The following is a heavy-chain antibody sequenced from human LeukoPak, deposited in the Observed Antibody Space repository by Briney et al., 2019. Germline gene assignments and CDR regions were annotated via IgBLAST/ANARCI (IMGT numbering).Heavy chain of an antibody. D-gene: IGHD1-26*01. CDR2: MNPNTGDT. Sequence: ASVRVSCKASGYTFTGYDINWVRQATGQGLEWMGWMNPNTGDTGYAQKFQGRVTLTRNSSIDTAYMELSGLRSVDTAVYYCTRGSLSGSSRDYWGEESLLTVSS. CDR1: GYTFTGYD. CDR3: TRGSLSGSSRDY. J-gene: IGHJ4*02. V-gene: IGHV1-8*01.